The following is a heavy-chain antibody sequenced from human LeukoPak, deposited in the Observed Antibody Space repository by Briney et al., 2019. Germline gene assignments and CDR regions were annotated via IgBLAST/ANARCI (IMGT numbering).Heavy chain of an antibody. D-gene: IGHD4-17*01. J-gene: IGHJ4*02. V-gene: IGHV3-64D*06. CDR1: GFTLGSYA. CDR3: VKDLGYGDGLWASPFDY. CDR2: ISTSGGST. Sequence: GGSLRLSCSASGFTLGSYAMHWVRQAPGKGLEYVSAISTSGGSTYYADSVKGRFTISRDNSENTLHLQMSSLRAEDTAVYYCVKDLGYGDGLWASPFDYWGQGTLVTVSS.